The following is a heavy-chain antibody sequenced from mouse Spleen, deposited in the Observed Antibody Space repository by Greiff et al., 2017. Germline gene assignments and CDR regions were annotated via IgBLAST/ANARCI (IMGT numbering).Heavy chain of an antibody. V-gene: IGHV1-37*01. D-gene: IGHD1-1*01. CDR2: INPYNGDT. Sequence: EVKLEESGPELVKPGASVKISCKASGYSFTGYFMNWVKQSHGKSLEWIGRINPYNGDTFYNQKFKGKATLTVDKSSSTAHMELLSLTSEDSAVYYCGRDVVGYAMDYWGQGTSVTVSS. J-gene: IGHJ4*01. CDR3: GRDVVGYAMDY. CDR1: GYSFTGYF.